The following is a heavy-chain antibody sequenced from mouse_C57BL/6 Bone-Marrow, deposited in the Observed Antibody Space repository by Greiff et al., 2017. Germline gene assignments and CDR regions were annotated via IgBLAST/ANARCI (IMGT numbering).Heavy chain of an antibody. CDR1: GYTFTSYW. Sequence: QVQLQQSGAELAKPGASVKLSCKASGYTFTSYWMHWVKQRPGQGLEWIGYINPSSGYTKYNQKFKDKATFTADKSSNTAYMQLSSLTYEDSAVYYCARGDWEAWFAYWGQGTLVTVSA. D-gene: IGHD4-1*01. CDR2: INPSSGYT. J-gene: IGHJ3*01. CDR3: ARGDWEAWFAY. V-gene: IGHV1-7*01.